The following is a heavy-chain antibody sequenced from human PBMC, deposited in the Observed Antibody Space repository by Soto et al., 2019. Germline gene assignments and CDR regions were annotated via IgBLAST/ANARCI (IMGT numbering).Heavy chain of an antibody. J-gene: IGHJ4*02. CDR3: AKGRASDCPGCTQDY. Sequence: EVQLLESGGGLAQPGGSLRLSCAASAFTFSSYAMSWVRQAPGKGLEWVSAVSGSGDSTYYADSVKGRFTISRDNSXXTLYLQMNSLRAEVTAVYYCAKGRASDCPGCTQDYWGQGTLVTVSS. D-gene: IGHD2-21*02. V-gene: IGHV3-23*01. CDR1: AFTFSSYA. CDR2: VSGSGDST.